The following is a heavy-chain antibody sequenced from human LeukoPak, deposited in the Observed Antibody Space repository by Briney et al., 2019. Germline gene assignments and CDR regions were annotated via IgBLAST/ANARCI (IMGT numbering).Heavy chain of an antibody. J-gene: IGHJ6*03. CDR2: IYHSGST. CDR3: ARVPRSYYYYYYMDV. CDR1: GYSISSGYY. Sequence: PSETLSLTCTVSGYSISSGYYWGWIRQPPGKGLEWIGSIYHSGSTYYNPSLKSRVTISVDTSKNQFSLKLSSVTAADTAVYYCARVPRSYYYYYYMDVWGKGTTVTVSS. V-gene: IGHV4-38-2*02.